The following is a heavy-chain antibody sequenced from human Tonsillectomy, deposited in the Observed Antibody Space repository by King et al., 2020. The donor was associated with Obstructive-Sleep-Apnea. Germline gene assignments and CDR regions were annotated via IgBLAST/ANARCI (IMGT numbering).Heavy chain of an antibody. V-gene: IGHV4-59*01. CDR3: ASRLPPGAFDI. CDR1: GGSISSYF. Sequence: MQLQESGPGLVKPSETLSLTCTVSGGSISSYFWSWIRQPPGKRLEWIGYMYYSGSTNYNPSLKSRVTISVDTSKNQFSLNLFSVTAADTAMYFCASRLPPGAFDIWGRGTMVTVSS. CDR2: MYYSGST. J-gene: IGHJ3*02. D-gene: IGHD4-11*01.